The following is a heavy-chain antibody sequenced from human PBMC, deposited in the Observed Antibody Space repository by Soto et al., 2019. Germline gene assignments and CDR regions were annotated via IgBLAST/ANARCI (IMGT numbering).Heavy chain of an antibody. CDR3: ARDQGGRRGGLDV. CDR1: GGSVSSGSYY. V-gene: IGHV4-61*01. J-gene: IGHJ6*02. D-gene: IGHD2-15*01. CDR2: IYYSGST. Sequence: QVQLQESGPGLVTPSETLSLTCTVSGGSVSSGSYYWSWIRQPPGKGLEWIGYIYYSGSTNYNPSLKSRVTISVDTSKNQFSLKLSSVTAADTAVYYCARDQGGRRGGLDVWGQGTTVTVSS.